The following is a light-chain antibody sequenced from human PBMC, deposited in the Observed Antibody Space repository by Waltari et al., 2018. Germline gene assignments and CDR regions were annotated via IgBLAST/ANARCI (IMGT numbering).Light chain of an antibody. V-gene: IGKV1-9*01. Sequence: IQLTQSPSSLSASVGDRVTITCRASQGINNYLAWYQQKPGEAPKPLIYFASTLERGVPSRFSGSGSGTDCTLTISSLQPEDFATDYCHDLNGYPITFGGGPKVEIK. CDR3: HDLNGYPIT. CDR2: FAS. CDR1: QGINNY. J-gene: IGKJ4*01.